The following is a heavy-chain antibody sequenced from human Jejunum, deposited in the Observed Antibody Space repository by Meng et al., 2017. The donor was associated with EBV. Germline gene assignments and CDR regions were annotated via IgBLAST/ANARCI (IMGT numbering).Heavy chain of an antibody. CDR3: AGNGYYALEY. V-gene: IGHV4-4*02. CDR2: IYHGGGT. Sequence: QLQDSAPRRDTPSGTLSLTCVASGGSISDNDWWSWVRQPPGKGLEWLGEIYHGGGTNYNPSLESRVTISVDKSKNQFSLKLNSVTVADTAVYYCAGNGYYALEYWGPGILVTVSS. J-gene: IGHJ4*02. D-gene: IGHD3-22*01. CDR1: GGSISDNDW.